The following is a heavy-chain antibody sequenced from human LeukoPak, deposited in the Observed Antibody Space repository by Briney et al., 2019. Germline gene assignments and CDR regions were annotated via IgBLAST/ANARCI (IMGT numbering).Heavy chain of an antibody. V-gene: IGHV3-7*01. Sequence: GGSLRLSCAASGFTFSTSWMDWVRQAPGKGLEWVANIKQDGSETYYVDSAKGRFTISRDNAKNSLYLQMDSLRVDDTAIYYXXXXXDXWGQGTLVTXX. CDR1: GFTFSTSW. CDR2: IKQDGSET. CDR3: XXXXDX. J-gene: IGHJ4*02.